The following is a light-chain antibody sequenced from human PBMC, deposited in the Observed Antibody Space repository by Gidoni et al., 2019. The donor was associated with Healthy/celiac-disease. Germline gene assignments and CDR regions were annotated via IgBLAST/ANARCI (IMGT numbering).Light chain of an antibody. J-gene: IGKJ1*01. V-gene: IGKV3-15*01. CDR2: GAS. CDR1: QSVSSN. CDR3: QQYNNWPPWT. Sequence: RASQSVSSNLAWYQQKPGQAPRLLIYGASTRATGIPARFSGSGSGTEFTLTISSLQSEDFAVYYCQQYNNWPPWTFGQGTKVEIK.